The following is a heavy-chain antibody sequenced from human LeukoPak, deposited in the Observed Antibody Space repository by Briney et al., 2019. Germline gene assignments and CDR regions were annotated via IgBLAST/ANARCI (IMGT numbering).Heavy chain of an antibody. CDR3: AVYDTSGSYSRFDY. D-gene: IGHD3-22*01. J-gene: IGHJ4*02. CDR1: GGSISTRSYY. CDR2: IYYSGST. Sequence: SETLSLTCTVSGGSISTRSYYWGWIRQPPGKRLEWIGYIYYSGSTYYNPSLKSRVTISVDTSKNQFSLQLSSVTAADTAVYYCAVYDTSGSYSRFDYWGQGTLVTVSS. V-gene: IGHV4-39*07.